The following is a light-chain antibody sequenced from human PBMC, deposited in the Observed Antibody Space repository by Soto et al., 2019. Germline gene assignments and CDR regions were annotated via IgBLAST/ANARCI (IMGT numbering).Light chain of an antibody. J-gene: IGLJ3*02. CDR2: DGS. Sequence: SYELTQPPSVSVAPGQTARITCGGNNIGSKSVHWDQQKPVQAPVLVVYDGSDRPSGIPERFSGSNSGNTATLTISRVEAGDEADYYCQVWDSSSDHWVFGGGTKVTVL. CDR1: NIGSKS. CDR3: QVWDSSSDHWV. V-gene: IGLV3-21*02.